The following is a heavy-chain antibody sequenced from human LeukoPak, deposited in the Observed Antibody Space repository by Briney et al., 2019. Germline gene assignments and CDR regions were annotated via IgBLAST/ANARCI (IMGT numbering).Heavy chain of an antibody. CDR3: ARDPPLIILTVEVNY. V-gene: IGHV1-2*02. CDR1: GYTFTGYY. CDR2: INPKSSST. Sequence: ASVKVSCKASGYTFTGYYIHWVRQAPGQGFEYMGWINPKSSSTNYAQKFQGRVTMTKDTSISTAYMELSSLTSDDSAVYYCARDPPLIILTVEVNYWGQGTLVTVSA. J-gene: IGHJ4*02. D-gene: IGHD2-21*01.